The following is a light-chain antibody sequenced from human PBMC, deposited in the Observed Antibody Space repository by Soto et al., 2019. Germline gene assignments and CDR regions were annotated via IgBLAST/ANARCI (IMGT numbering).Light chain of an antibody. CDR2: AAS. Sequence: DIKMTQSPSSLSVSVGDRVTINCRTSQSITNYLNWYQQKPGKAPKLLVYAASSLQSGVPSRFSGNGSGTDFTLTISSLQREDFASYYCQQSDSYPYTFGQGTKLEIK. V-gene: IGKV1-39*01. CDR1: QSITNY. J-gene: IGKJ2*01. CDR3: QQSDSYPYT.